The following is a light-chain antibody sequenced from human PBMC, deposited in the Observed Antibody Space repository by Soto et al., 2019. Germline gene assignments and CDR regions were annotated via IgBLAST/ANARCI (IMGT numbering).Light chain of an antibody. Sequence: EIVLTQSPGTLSLSPGERATLSCRASQSVSSSYFAWYQQKPGQAPRLLIYGASSRATCIPDRFSGSGSGTDFSVIIRRLEPEDFAVYYCPQYGSSPYTFGQGTKLEIK. CDR1: QSVSSSY. J-gene: IGKJ2*01. CDR2: GAS. V-gene: IGKV3-20*01. CDR3: PQYGSSPYT.